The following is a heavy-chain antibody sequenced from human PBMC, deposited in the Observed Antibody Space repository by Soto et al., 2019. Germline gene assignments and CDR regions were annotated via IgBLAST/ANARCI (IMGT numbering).Heavy chain of an antibody. Sequence: ASVKVSCKASGYTFTSYYMHWVRQASGQGLEWMGIINPSGDSTSYAQKFQGRVTMTRDTSTSTVYLQMNSLKTEDTAVYYCVRTIQPGTTTYFDYWGQGTLVTVSS. CDR1: GYTFTSYY. J-gene: IGHJ4*02. V-gene: IGHV1-46*03. D-gene: IGHD1-1*01. CDR2: INPSGDST. CDR3: VRTIQPGTTTYFDY.